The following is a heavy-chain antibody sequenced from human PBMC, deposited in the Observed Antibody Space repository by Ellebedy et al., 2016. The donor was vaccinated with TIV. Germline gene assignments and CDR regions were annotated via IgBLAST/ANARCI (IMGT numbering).Heavy chain of an antibody. CDR3: ARTRYSYGYSDY. Sequence: SETLSLTCTVSRGSISSLSYYWGCIRHRPGKGLEWIGNIDDSGSAYSNPSLKSRVTISVDTSKNQFPLKLSSVTAADTAVYYCARTRYSYGYSDYWGQGTLVTVSS. V-gene: IGHV4-31*03. J-gene: IGHJ4*02. D-gene: IGHD5-18*01. CDR2: IDDSGSA. CDR1: RGSISSLSYY.